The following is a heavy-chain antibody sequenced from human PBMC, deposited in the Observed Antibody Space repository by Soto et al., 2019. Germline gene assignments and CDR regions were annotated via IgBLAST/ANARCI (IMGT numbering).Heavy chain of an antibody. CDR3: ARGGDYYGMDV. D-gene: IGHD3-3*01. CDR2: STSHSYGGTT. CDR1: GFTSTDHA. J-gene: IGHJ6*02. V-gene: IGHV3-49*04. Sequence: GGSLRLSCTFSGFTSTDHALTWVRQAPGKGLEWVAFSTSHSYGGTTDYAASVKGRFTISRDDSKSIAYLQMNSLQIADTAIYYCARGGDYYGMDVWGQGTTVTVSS.